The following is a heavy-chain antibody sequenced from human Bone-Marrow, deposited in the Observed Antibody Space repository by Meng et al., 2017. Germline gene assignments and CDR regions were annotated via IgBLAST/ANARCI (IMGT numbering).Heavy chain of an antibody. CDR1: GFTFSSYA. CDR3: ARDLLKATVVTAYLYD. D-gene: IGHD4-23*01. CDR2: ISSNGGKT. V-gene: IGHV3-64*01. J-gene: IGHJ4*02. Sequence: GGSLRLSCAASGFTFSSYAMHWVRQAPGKGLEYVSAISSNGGKTYYANSVKGRFTISRDNSKNTLYLQMGSLRAEDMAVYYCARDLLKATVVTAYLYDWGQGTLVTVSS.